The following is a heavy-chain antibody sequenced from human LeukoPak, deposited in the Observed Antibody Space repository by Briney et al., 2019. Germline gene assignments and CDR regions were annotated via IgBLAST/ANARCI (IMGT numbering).Heavy chain of an antibody. V-gene: IGHV3-23*01. CDR3: AKGRYGPGRYYFDY. CDR1: GFTFSSYA. Sequence: GGSLRLSCVASGFTFSSYAMSWVRQAPGKGLEWVSAISGSGGSTYYADSVKGRFTISRDNSKNTLYLQMNSLRAEDTAVYYCAKGRYGPGRYYFDYWGQGTLVTVSS. CDR2: ISGSGGST. J-gene: IGHJ4*02. D-gene: IGHD3-10*01.